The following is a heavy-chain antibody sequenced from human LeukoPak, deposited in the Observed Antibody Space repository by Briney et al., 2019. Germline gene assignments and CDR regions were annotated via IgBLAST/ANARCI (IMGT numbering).Heavy chain of an antibody. J-gene: IGHJ4*02. V-gene: IGHV3-49*04. CDR1: GFTFGDYA. CDR3: TRDQTPYY. Sequence: GGSLRLSCIASGFTFGDYAMTWVRQAPGKGLEWVGFIRSKVYGGTPEYAASVKGRFTISRDDSKGIANLQMNSLKTEDTAVYYCTRDQTPYYWGQGTLVTVSS. CDR2: IRSKVYGGTP.